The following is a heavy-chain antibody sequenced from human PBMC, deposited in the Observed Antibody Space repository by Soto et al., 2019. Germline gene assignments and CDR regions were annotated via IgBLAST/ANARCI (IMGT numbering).Heavy chain of an antibody. CDR3: ARDSSDMVRGVIITTTFDY. Sequence: ASVKVSCKASGYTFTSYAMHWVRQAPGQRLEWMGWINAGNGNTKYSQKFQGRVTITRDTSASTAYMELSSLRSEDTAVYYCARDSSDMVRGVIITTTFDYWGQGTLVTVS. J-gene: IGHJ4*02. V-gene: IGHV1-3*01. D-gene: IGHD3-10*01. CDR1: GYTFTSYA. CDR2: INAGNGNT.